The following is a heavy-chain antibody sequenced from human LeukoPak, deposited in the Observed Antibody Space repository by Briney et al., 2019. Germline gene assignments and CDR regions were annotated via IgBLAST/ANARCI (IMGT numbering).Heavy chain of an antibody. J-gene: IGHJ4*02. CDR2: IKSKTDGGTT. CDR1: GFTFSNAW. D-gene: IGHD5-12*01. Sequence: GGSLRLSCAASGFTFSNAWMSWVRQAPGKGLEWVGRIKSKTDGGTTDYAAPVKGRLTISRDDSKNTLYLQMNSLKTEDTAVYYCTTTNVVATISPDYWGQGTLVTVSS. CDR3: TTTNVVATISPDY. V-gene: IGHV3-15*01.